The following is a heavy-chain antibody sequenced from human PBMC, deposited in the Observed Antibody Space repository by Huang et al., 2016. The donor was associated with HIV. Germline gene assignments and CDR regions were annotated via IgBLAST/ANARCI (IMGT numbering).Heavy chain of an antibody. D-gene: IGHD1-26*01. CDR3: ARDRRPYSGSYLGY. CDR1: GNTFSGYG. V-gene: IGHV1-18*04. Sequence: QVQLVQSGAEVKKPGASVKVSCKASGNTFSGYGISWVRQATGQGLEWMGWISGYKGNTNYVENLQGRVTMTTDTATSTAYMELRSLRSDDTAVYYCARDRRPYSGSYLGYWGQGTLVTVSS. CDR2: ISGYKGNT. J-gene: IGHJ4*02.